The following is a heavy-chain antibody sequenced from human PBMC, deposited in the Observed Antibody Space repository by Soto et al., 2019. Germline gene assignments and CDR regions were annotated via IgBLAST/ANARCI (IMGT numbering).Heavy chain of an antibody. CDR3: ARKDKSGYFNWFDP. Sequence: PGESLKISCRTSGYKFTSSWIAWVRQMPGKGLEWMGIIFPSDSDTRYSPSFQGQVTISADRSTSTVFLQWASLKASDTAVYFCARKDKSGYFNWFDPWGHGTLVTVSS. J-gene: IGHJ5*02. CDR1: GYKFTSSW. CDR2: IFPSDSDT. V-gene: IGHV5-51*01. D-gene: IGHD3-22*01.